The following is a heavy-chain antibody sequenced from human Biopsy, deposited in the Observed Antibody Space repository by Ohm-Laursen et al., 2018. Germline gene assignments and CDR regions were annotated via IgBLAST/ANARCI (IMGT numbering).Heavy chain of an antibody. CDR2: IYHSGRT. Sequence: GTLSLTWAASGYSIKSGYYWGWIRQPPGKGLEWIGNIYHSGRTYYNPSFKSRVTISVEKSKNQFSLKLSSVTAADTAVYYCARLEWRDTFFDFWGQGRLVTVSS. CDR1: GYSIKSGYY. CDR3: ARLEWRDTFFDF. J-gene: IGHJ4*02. V-gene: IGHV4-38-2*01. D-gene: IGHD3-3*01.